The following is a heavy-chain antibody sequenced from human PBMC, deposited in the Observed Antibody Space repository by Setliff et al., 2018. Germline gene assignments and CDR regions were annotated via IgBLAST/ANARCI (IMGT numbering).Heavy chain of an antibody. CDR3: AREWGSSSWSSPRYYYYGMDV. CDR1: GGSISSSNW. CDR2: IYHSGST. J-gene: IGHJ6*02. D-gene: IGHD6-13*01. Sequence: SETLSLTCAVSGGSISSSNWWSWVRQPPGKGLEWIGEIYHSGSTNYNPSLKSRVTISVDKSKNQFSLKLSSVTAADTAVYYCAREWGSSSWSSPRYYYYGMDVWGQGTTVTVSS. V-gene: IGHV4-4*02.